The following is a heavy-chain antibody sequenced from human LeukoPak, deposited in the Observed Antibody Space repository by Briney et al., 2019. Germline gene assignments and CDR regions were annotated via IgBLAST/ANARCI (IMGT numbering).Heavy chain of an antibody. CDR1: GFTFSSYS. Sequence: GGSLRLSCAASGFTFSSYSMNWVRQAPGKGLEWVSSISSSGSYIYYAASVKGRFTTSRDNAKNSLYLQMNSLRAEDTAVYYCARDQDTVVEMATTIDYYYYGMDVWGQGTTVTVSS. J-gene: IGHJ6*02. CDR3: ARDQDTVVEMATTIDYYYYGMDV. D-gene: IGHD5-24*01. CDR2: ISSSGSYI. V-gene: IGHV3-21*01.